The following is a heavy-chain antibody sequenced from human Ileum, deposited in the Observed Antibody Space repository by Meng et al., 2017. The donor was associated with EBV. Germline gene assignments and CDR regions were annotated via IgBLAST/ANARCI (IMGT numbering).Heavy chain of an antibody. CDR3: ARRYYGVPFDN. D-gene: IGHD3-3*01. Sequence: QVPRHESGPGLVKPSETLSLTCAVSGDSISSSNHWWGWIRQPPGKGLEWVGTIYYSGSTFYNPSLKSRVTISLDTSKNQFSLKVSSVTAADTAVYYCARRYYGVPFDNWGQGTLVTVSS. V-gene: IGHV4-39*01. CDR1: GDSISSSNHW. CDR2: IYYSGST. J-gene: IGHJ4*02.